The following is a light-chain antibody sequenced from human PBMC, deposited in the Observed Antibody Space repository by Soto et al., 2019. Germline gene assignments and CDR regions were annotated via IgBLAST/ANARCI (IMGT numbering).Light chain of an antibody. CDR3: QQYDHSPRT. V-gene: IGKV3-20*01. CDR2: GVS. CDR1: QALQRSF. J-gene: IGKJ1*01. Sequence: IVLTPSPCTLSLSPWERATMSCRASQALQRSFLAWYQHKPGQSPRLLISGVSSRAAGVPDRFSGSGSGTDFTLTISRLEPQDSAVYFCQQYDHSPRTFGQGTKVDI.